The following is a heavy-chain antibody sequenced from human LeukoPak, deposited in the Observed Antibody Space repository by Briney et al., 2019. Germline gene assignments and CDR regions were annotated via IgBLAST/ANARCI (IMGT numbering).Heavy chain of an antibody. V-gene: IGHV3-30*03. CDR1: GFIFSNHG. CDR2: IASDGGAN. Sequence: GGSLRLSCVASGFIFSNHGMRWVRQAPGKGLEWVSVIASDGGANFYADSVKGRFTLSRDNPKNMFFLQMNLLTVEDTAIYYCAREATWGQWYFDHWGQGTPVTVSS. J-gene: IGHJ4*02. CDR3: AREATWGQWYFDH. D-gene: IGHD6-19*01.